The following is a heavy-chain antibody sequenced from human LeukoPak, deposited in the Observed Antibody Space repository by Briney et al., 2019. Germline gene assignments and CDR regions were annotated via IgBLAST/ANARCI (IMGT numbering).Heavy chain of an antibody. V-gene: IGHV4-59*01. J-gene: IGHJ4*02. CDR2: IYYSGST. Sequence: SETLSLTCTVSGGSISSYYWSWIRQPPGKGLEWIGYIYYSGSTNYNPSLKSRVTISVDTSKNQFSLKLSSVTAADTAVYYCARDRLGSGWYPGRPFFDYWGQGTLVTVSS. D-gene: IGHD6-19*01. CDR3: ARDRLGSGWYPGRPFFDY. CDR1: GGSISSYY.